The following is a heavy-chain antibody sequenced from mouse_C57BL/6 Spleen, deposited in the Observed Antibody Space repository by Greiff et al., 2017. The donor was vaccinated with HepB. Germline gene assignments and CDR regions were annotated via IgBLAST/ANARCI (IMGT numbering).Heavy chain of an antibody. CDR1: GYTFTDYY. D-gene: IGHD2-4*01. CDR3: ARRLGLYYDYDEVYYAMDY. J-gene: IGHJ4*01. V-gene: IGHV1-26*01. CDR2: INPNNGGT. Sequence: EVQLQQSGPELVKPGASVKISCKASGYTFTDYYMNWVKQSHGKSLEWIGDINPNNGGTSYNQKFKGKATLTVDKSSSKAYMELRSLTSEDSAVYYCARRLGLYYDYDEVYYAMDYWGQGTSVTVSS.